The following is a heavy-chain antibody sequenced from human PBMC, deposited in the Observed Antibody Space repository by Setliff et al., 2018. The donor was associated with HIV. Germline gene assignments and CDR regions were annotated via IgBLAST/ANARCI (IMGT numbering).Heavy chain of an antibody. CDR2: INPNNGGT. Sequence: ASVKVSCKASGYTFTGYYMHWVRQAPGQGLEWMGWINPNNGGTNYAQKFQGRVTMTRDTSISTAYMELSRLRSDDTAVYYCARDYYDSSGQYFQNWGQGTLVTVSS. CDR1: GYTFTGYY. V-gene: IGHV1-2*02. D-gene: IGHD3-22*01. CDR3: ARDYYDSSGQYFQN. J-gene: IGHJ1*01.